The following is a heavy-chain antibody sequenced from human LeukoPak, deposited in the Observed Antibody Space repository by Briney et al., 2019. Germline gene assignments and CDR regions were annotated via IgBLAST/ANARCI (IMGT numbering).Heavy chain of an antibody. Sequence: GGSLRLSCAASGFTFSSYWMHWVRQAPGKGLVRVSRINTDGSSTSYADSVKGRFTISRDNAKNTLYPQMNSLRAEDTAVYYCASDRDYDGNLPDYWGQGTLVTVSS. D-gene: IGHD4-23*01. CDR1: GFTFSSYW. CDR3: ASDRDYDGNLPDY. CDR2: INTDGSST. V-gene: IGHV3-74*01. J-gene: IGHJ4*02.